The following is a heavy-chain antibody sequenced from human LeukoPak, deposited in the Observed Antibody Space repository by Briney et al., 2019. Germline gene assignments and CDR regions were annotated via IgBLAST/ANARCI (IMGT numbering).Heavy chain of an antibody. D-gene: IGHD1-20*01. CDR1: GFTFSSYA. J-gene: IGHJ4*02. CDR3: ARDPGYNWNLDY. Sequence: PGGSLRLSCAASGFTFSSYAMHWVRQAPGKGLEWVAVISYDGSNKYYADSVKGRFTISRDNSKNTLYLQMNSLRAEDTAVYYCARDPGYNWNLDYWGQGTLVTVSS. V-gene: IGHV3-30*01. CDR2: ISYDGSNK.